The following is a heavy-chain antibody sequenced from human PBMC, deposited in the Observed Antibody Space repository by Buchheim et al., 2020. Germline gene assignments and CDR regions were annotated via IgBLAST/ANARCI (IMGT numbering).Heavy chain of an antibody. D-gene: IGHD2-15*01. Sequence: QVQLVESGGGVVQPGRSLRLSCAASGFTFSRYHMHWVRQAPVKGLEWLAVISYDGSPKSYADSVKGRFTISRDNSTNTLSLQMNSLRAEDTAVYYCAKDRSYCSGGSCPNYFDYWGQGTL. CDR1: GFTFSRYH. V-gene: IGHV3-30*18. CDR2: ISYDGSPK. CDR3: AKDRSYCSGGSCPNYFDY. J-gene: IGHJ4*02.